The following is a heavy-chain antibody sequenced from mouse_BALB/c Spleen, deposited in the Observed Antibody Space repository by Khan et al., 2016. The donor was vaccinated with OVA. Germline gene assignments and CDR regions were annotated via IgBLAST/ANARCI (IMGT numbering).Heavy chain of an antibody. CDR2: IAPANGDT. V-gene: IGHV14-3*02. J-gene: IGHJ1*01. D-gene: IGHD2-3*01. Sequence: EVQLQQSGAELVKPGASVKLSCTASGFNITDTYLHWVKQRPEQGLEWIGRIAPANGDTQYDAKFQGRATITADQSSNTSYLQLNSLPSEDTAVFYCAGPSYDPRDFEVWGAGTTVTVSS. CDR1: GFNITDTY. CDR3: AGPSYDPRDFEV.